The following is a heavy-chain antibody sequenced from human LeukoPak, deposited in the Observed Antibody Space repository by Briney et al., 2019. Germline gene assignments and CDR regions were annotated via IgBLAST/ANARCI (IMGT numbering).Heavy chain of an antibody. J-gene: IGHJ4*02. D-gene: IGHD2-2*02. CDR2: ISAYNGNT. V-gene: IGHV1-18*01. Sequence: ASVKVSCKASGGTFSSYAISWVRQAPGQGLEWMGWISAYNGNTNYAQKLQGRVTMTTDTSTSTAYMELRSLRSDDTAVYYCARVVPAAIVYFDYWGQGTLVTVSS. CDR3: ARVVPAAIVYFDY. CDR1: GGTFSSYA.